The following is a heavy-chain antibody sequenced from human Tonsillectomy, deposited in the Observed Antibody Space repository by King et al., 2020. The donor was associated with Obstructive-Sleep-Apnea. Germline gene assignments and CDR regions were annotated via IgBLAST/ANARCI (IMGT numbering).Heavy chain of an antibody. CDR3: ARATGMTTVIGDWFDP. D-gene: IGHD4-11*01. CDR2: IYYTGST. V-gene: IGHV4-39*06. J-gene: IGHJ5*02. CDR1: VCSISSSSYY. Sequence: QLQESGPGLVKPSETLSLTCTVSVCSISSSSYYWVWIRQTPGKGLEWIGRIYYTGSTYYNPSLKSRVIITVDTSKKHFALKLSSVTAADTAVYYCARATGMTTVIGDWFDPWGQGTLVTVSS.